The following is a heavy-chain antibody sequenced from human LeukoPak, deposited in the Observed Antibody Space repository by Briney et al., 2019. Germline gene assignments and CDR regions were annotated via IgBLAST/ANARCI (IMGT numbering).Heavy chain of an antibody. CDR2: IYYSGST. V-gene: IGHV4-39*01. CDR3: ARPYIAVASHFDY. J-gene: IGHJ4*02. Sequence: SSETLSLACTVSGGSISSSSYYWGWIRQPPGKGLEWIGSIYYSGSTYYNPSLKSRVTISVDTSKNQFSLKLSSVTAADTAVYYCARPYIAVASHFDYWGQGTLVTVSS. CDR1: GGSISSSSYY. D-gene: IGHD6-19*01.